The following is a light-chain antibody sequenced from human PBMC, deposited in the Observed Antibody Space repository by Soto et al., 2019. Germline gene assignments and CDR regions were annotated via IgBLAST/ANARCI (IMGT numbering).Light chain of an antibody. CDR1: QGISSY. V-gene: IGKV1-39*01. CDR2: AAS. CDR3: QQSYSTPWT. Sequence: DIQMTQSPSSLSASVGDRVTITCQASQGISSYLAWYQQKPGKAPKLLIYAASSLQSGVPSRFSGSGSGTDFTLTISSLQPEDFATYYCQQSYSTPWTFGQGTKVDIK. J-gene: IGKJ1*01.